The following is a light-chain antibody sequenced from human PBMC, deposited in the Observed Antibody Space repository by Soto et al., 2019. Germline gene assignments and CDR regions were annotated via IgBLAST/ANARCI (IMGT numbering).Light chain of an antibody. CDR2: DVT. CDR3: CSSAGRYIWV. V-gene: IGLV2-11*01. CDR1: SSDVGAYNY. Sequence: QSVLTQPRSVSGSPGQSVTISCTGTSSDVGAYNYVSWYQQHPGKAPKLMIYDVTQRPSGVPDRLSGSKSGNTASLTISGLQAEDEADYYCCSSAGRYIWVFGGGTKLTVL. J-gene: IGLJ3*02.